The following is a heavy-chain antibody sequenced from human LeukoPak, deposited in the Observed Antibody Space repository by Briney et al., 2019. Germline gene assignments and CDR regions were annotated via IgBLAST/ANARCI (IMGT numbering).Heavy chain of an antibody. CDR2: ISWNSGDI. CDR1: GFTFDNYA. V-gene: IGHV3-9*01. CDR3: AKYYYASSDRGGFDY. J-gene: IGHJ4*02. D-gene: IGHD3-22*01. Sequence: GGSLRLSCAASGFTFDNYAMHWVRQVPGKGLEWVSGISWNSGDIGYADSVKGRFTISRDNSKNTLYLQMNSLRADDTAVYYCAKYYYASSDRGGFDYWGQGTLVTVSS.